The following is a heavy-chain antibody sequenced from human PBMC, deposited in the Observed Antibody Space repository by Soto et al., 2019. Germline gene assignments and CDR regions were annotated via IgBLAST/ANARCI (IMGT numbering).Heavy chain of an antibody. CDR3: TTTLRWVFDFGY. Sequence: EVQLVESGGGLVEPGGSLRLSCAASGFTFSNVWMTWVRQAPGKGLEFIGRIKSKTDGGTADYAAPVKGRFTISRDDSKNTLYLELNSLKAEDTAVYYCTTTLRWVFDFGYWGQGTLVTVSS. V-gene: IGHV3-15*01. J-gene: IGHJ4*02. CDR2: IKSKTDGGTA. CDR1: GFTFSNVW. D-gene: IGHD4-17*01.